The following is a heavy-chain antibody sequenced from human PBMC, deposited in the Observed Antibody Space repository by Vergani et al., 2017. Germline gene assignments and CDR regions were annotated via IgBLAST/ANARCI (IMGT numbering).Heavy chain of an antibody. Sequence: QVQLQESGPGLVKPSQTLSLTCAVSGVSISSGSFYWSWVRQSAGKGLEWIGRMYTNGTSNYNPSLKGRVPISPDPSRDQFSLRLTSLTAADTAVYYCAKAAGGLGPWGPGTRVTVSS. CDR1: GVSISSGSFY. V-gene: IGHV4-61*02. CDR3: AKAAGGLGP. D-gene: IGHD3-16*01. CDR2: MYTNGTS. J-gene: IGHJ5*02.